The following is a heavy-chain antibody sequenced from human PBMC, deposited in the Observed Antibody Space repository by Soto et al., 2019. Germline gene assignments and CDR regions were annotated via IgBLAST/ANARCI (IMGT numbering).Heavy chain of an antibody. V-gene: IGHV1-69*01. J-gene: IGHJ6*02. CDR2: IIPIPGTA. D-gene: IGHD2-2*01. CDR3: ARSQGSSTSLEIYYYYYYGMDV. CDR1: GGTFGSYA. Sequence: QVQLVQYGAEVKKPGSSVKVSCKASGGTFGSYAISWVRQAPGQGIAWMGGIIPIPGTANYAQKFQGRVTIAADESTSTAYMERSSLRAEDTAVYYCARSQGSSTSLEIYYYYYYGMDVWGQGTTVTVSS.